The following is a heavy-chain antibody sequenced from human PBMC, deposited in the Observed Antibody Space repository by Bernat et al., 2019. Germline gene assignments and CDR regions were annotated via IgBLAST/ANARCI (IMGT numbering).Heavy chain of an antibody. Sequence: QVQLVESGGGVVQPGRSLRLSCAASGFTFSSYAMHWVRRAPGKGLEWVAVISYDGSNKYYADSVKGRFTISRDNSKNTLYLKMNSLRAKDTAVYYCARVGVQAAGWDYYYGMDVWGQGTTVTVSS. J-gene: IGHJ6*02. V-gene: IGHV3-30-3*01. D-gene: IGHD6-13*01. CDR3: ARVGVQAAGWDYYYGMDV. CDR2: ISYDGSNK. CDR1: GFTFSSYA.